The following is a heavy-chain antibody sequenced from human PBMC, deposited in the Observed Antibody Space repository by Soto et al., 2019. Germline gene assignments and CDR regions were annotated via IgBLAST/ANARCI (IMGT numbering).Heavy chain of an antibody. J-gene: IGHJ4*02. V-gene: IGHV1-18*04. CDR3: ARGEVIVGATHYFDY. Sequence: QVQLVQSGAEVKKPGASVKVSCKASGYTFTSYGISWVRQAPGQGLEWMGWISAYNGNTNYAQKLQGRVTMTTDTSTSTAYMELRSHSSADTAVYYGARGEVIVGATHYFDYWGQGTLVTVSS. CDR2: ISAYNGNT. CDR1: GYTFTSYG. D-gene: IGHD1-26*01.